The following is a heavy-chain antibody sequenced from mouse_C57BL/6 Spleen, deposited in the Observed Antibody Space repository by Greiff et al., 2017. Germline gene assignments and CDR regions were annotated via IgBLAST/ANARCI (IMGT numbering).Heavy chain of an antibody. CDR1: GFTFSDYG. CDR2: ISSGSSTI. Sequence: VQLKESGGGLVKPGGSLKLSCAASGFTFSDYGMHWVRQAPEKGLEWVAYISSGSSTIYYADTVKGRFTISRDNAKNTLFLQMTSLRSEDTAMYYGAKDGYYYAMDYWGQGTSVTVSS. V-gene: IGHV5-17*01. J-gene: IGHJ4*01. D-gene: IGHD2-3*01. CDR3: AKDGYYYAMDY.